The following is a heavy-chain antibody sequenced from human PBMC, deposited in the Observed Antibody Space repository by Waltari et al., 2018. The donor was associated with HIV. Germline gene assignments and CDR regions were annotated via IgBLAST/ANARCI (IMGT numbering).Heavy chain of an antibody. CDR3: ARHALRVGAAYWSFDL. D-gene: IGHD1-26*01. CDR2: IYYSGST. J-gene: IGHJ2*01. V-gene: IGHV4-39*01. Sequence: QLQLQESGPGLVKPSETLSLTCTVSGDSISNSNYFWGWIRQPPGKGLGWIGRIYYSGSTDDNPSLKSRVTISVDTSKNQFSLKVNAVTAADTAVYYCARHALRVGAAYWSFDLWGRGTLVTVSS. CDR1: GDSISNSNYF.